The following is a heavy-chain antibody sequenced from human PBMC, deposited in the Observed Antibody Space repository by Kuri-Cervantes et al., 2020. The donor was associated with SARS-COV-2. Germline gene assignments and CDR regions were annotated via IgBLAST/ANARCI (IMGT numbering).Heavy chain of an antibody. Sequence: ASVKVSCKASGYTFTSYGISWVRQAPGQGLEWMGWISAYNGNTNYAQKLQGRVTMTTDTSTSTAYMELRSLRSDDTAVYYCARSSEGPYYYYMDVWGKGTTVTVSS. CDR3: ARSSEGPYYYYMDV. J-gene: IGHJ6*03. CDR2: ISAYNGNT. CDR1: GYTFTSYG. V-gene: IGHV1-18*01. D-gene: IGHD3-10*01.